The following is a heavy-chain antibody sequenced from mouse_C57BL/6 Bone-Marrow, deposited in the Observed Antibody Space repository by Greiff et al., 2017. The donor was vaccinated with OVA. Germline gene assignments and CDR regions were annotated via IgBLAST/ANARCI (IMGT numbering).Heavy chain of an antibody. J-gene: IGHJ4*01. Sequence: VQLQQSGAELARPGASVKMSCKASGYTFPSYTMHWVKQRPGQGLEWIGYINPSSGYTKYNQKFKDKATLTADKSSSTAYMQLSSLTSEDSSVYYCASRSSGDYYAMDYWGQGTSVTVSS. D-gene: IGHD1-1*01. CDR2: INPSSGYT. V-gene: IGHV1-4*01. CDR3: ASRSSGDYYAMDY. CDR1: GYTFPSYT.